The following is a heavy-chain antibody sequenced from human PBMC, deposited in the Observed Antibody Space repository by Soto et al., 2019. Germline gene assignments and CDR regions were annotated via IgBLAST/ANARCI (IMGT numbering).Heavy chain of an antibody. Sequence: EVQLLESGGGLVQPGGSLRLSCAASGFTFSSYAMSWVRQAPGKGLEWVSAISGSGGSTYYADSVKGRFTISRDNSKNTLYLQMNSLRAEDTAVYYCAKATYSDIVVVTAAGGHAFDIWGQGTMVTVSS. CDR2: ISGSGGST. D-gene: IGHD2-2*01. CDR3: AKATYSDIVVVTAAGGHAFDI. J-gene: IGHJ3*02. CDR1: GFTFSSYA. V-gene: IGHV3-23*01.